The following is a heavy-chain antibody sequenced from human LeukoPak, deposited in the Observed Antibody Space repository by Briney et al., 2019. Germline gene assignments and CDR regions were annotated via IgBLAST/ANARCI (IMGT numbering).Heavy chain of an antibody. D-gene: IGHD2-2*01. CDR1: GYTFTSYG. J-gene: IGHJ5*02. CDR3: ARENYCSSTSCLGGNWFDP. CDR2: ISAYNGNT. Sequence: ASVKVSCKASGYTFTSYGISWGRQAPGQGLGWLGWISAYNGNTNYAQKLQGRVTMTTDTSTSTAYMELRSLRSDDTAVYYCARENYCSSTSCLGGNWFDPWGQGTLVTVSS. V-gene: IGHV1-18*01.